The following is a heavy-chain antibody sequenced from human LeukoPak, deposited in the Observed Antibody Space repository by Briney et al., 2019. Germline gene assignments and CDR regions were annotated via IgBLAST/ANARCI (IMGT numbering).Heavy chain of an antibody. Sequence: GGSLRLSCTVSGFTFSSYGMNWVRQAPGKGLEWVSSITSSSSYIYYANSVKGRFTISRDNAKNSLYLQMNSLRAEDTAVYYCARSYSSSRGTFDYWGQGTLVTVSS. D-gene: IGHD6-6*01. CDR3: ARSYSSSRGTFDY. V-gene: IGHV3-21*01. CDR1: GFTFSSYG. J-gene: IGHJ4*02. CDR2: ITSSSSYI.